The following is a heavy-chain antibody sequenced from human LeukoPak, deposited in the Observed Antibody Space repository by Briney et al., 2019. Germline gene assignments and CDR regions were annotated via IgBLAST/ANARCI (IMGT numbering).Heavy chain of an antibody. V-gene: IGHV3-33*08. Sequence: PGGSLRLSCAASGFTFSSYAMGWVRQAPGKGLEWVALIWYDGSNKYYADSVKGRFTISRDNSKNTLYLQMNSLRAEDTAVYYCAREKQKYSSGWYCLDYWGQGTLVTVSS. D-gene: IGHD6-19*01. J-gene: IGHJ4*02. CDR1: GFTFSSYA. CDR2: IWYDGSNK. CDR3: AREKQKYSSGWYCLDY.